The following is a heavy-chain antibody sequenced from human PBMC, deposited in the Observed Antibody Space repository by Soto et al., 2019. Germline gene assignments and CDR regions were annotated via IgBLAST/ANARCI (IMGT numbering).Heavy chain of an antibody. CDR3: ARGPSGDKVDS. V-gene: IGHV4-30-4*01. CDR2: IYDGGRT. D-gene: IGHD7-27*01. J-gene: IGHJ4*02. CDR1: GGSISTVDYW. Sequence: QVQLQESGPGLVKPSQTLSLTCTVSGGSISTVDYWWSWIRESPDMGLEWIGHIYDGGRTHNNPSLESRVTMSVDTSKSQLSLTLSSVSAADTAVYYCARGPSGDKVDSWGQGTLVTVSS.